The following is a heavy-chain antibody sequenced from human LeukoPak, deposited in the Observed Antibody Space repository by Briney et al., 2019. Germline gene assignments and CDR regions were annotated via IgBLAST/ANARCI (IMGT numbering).Heavy chain of an antibody. CDR2: ISALNGNT. CDR3: ARGNRDSIDY. CDR1: GYIFTSYG. D-gene: IGHD3-10*01. J-gene: IGHJ4*02. Sequence: GASVKVSCEASGYIFTSYGFAWVRQAPGQGLEWMGWISALNGNTNYAQKFQGRVTMTTDTSTSTAYMELRSLTSDDTAVYYCARGNRDSIDYWGQGTLVTVSS. V-gene: IGHV1-18*01.